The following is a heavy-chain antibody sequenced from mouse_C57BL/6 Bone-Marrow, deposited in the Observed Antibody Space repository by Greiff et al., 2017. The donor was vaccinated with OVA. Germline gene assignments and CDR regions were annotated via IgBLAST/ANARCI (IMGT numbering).Heavy chain of an antibody. CDR2: ISDGGSYT. Sequence: EVQLQESGGGLVKPGGSLKLSCAASGFTFSSYAMSWVRQTPEKRLEWVATISDGGSYTYYPDTVKGRFTISRDNAKNNLYLQMSHLKSEDTAMYYCARAVYYDTEEAMDYWGQGTSVTVSS. CDR1: GFTFSSYA. CDR3: ARAVYYDTEEAMDY. J-gene: IGHJ4*01. V-gene: IGHV5-4*01. D-gene: IGHD2-4*01.